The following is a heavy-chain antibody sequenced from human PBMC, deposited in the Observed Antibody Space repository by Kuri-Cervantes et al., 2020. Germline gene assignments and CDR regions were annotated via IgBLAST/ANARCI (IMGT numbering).Heavy chain of an antibody. D-gene: IGHD5-24*01. CDR1: GYTFTSYG. CDR2: TNPSGGST. J-gene: IGHJ4*02. Sequence: ASVKVSCKASGYTFTSYGISWVRQAPGQGLEWMGITNPSGGSTGYAQKFQGRVTVTRDTSTSTVYMELSSLRSDDTAVYYCARDQKRWPQFLDYWGQGTLVTVSS. V-gene: IGHV1-46*01. CDR3: ARDQKRWPQFLDY.